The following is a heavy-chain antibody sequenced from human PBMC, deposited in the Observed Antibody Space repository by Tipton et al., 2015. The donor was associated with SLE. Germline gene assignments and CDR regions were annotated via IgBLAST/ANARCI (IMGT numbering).Heavy chain of an antibody. D-gene: IGHD1-26*01. CDR1: GSPISSFY. Sequence: TLSLTCTVSGSPISSFYWTWIRQPPGRGLEWNGHIPFTGTATYNPSLKSRVGFPIDTSKNQMSLTLTSVTAADTAVYYCARRVTNVNKGGDWLDPWGQG. V-gene: IGHV4-59*08. J-gene: IGHJ5*02. CDR2: IPFTGTA. CDR3: ARRVTNVNKGGDWLDP.